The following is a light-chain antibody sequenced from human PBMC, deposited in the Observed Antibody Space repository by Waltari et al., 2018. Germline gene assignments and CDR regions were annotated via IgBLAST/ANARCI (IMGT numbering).Light chain of an antibody. CDR2: KDT. CDR3: QSADSTSTHVV. V-gene: IGLV3-25*03. Sequence: SYELTQPPSVSVSPGQTATNTCSGDALPKQFAFWYQQKPGQAPDLVTYKDTERPSGIPDRFSGSTSGTTVTLTISGVQAEDEADYYCQSADSTSTHVVFGGGTKLTVL. J-gene: IGLJ2*01. CDR1: ALPKQF.